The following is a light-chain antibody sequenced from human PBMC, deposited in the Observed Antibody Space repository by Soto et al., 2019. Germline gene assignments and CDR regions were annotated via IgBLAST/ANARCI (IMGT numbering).Light chain of an antibody. J-gene: IGLJ3*02. CDR1: SSNIGNNS. CDR2: TNN. CDR3: AAWDDSLSGRV. Sequence: QSVLTQPPSASGTPGQRVTISCSGSSSNIGNNSVNWYQQHPGTAPKLLIYTNNRRPSGVPDRFSGSKSGTSASLAISGLRSDDEAGYYCAAWDDSLSGRVFGGGTKLTVL. V-gene: IGLV1-47*02.